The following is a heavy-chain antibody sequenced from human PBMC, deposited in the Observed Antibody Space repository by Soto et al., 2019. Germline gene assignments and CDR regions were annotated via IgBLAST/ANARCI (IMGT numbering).Heavy chain of an antibody. CDR1: GFSLSTSGVG. J-gene: IGHJ5*02. V-gene: IGHV2-5*01. Sequence: QITLKESGPTLVKPTQTLTLTCTFSGFSLSTSGVGVGWIRQPPGKALQGLALIYWNDDKRYSPSLKSRLTISQDTSKNQLVVTETNMDPVDAATYFCARPGMVVVPAAISRAAARWFDPWGRGTLVTVSS. CDR3: ARPGMVVVPAAISRAAARWFDP. D-gene: IGHD2-2*01. CDR2: IYWNDDK.